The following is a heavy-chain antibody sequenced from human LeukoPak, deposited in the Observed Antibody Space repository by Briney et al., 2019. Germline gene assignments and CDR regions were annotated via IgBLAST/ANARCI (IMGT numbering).Heavy chain of an antibody. CDR3: ARDNYSYRLDLWGQGTLVTVSSDV. J-gene: IGHJ6*04. V-gene: IGHV3-23*01. D-gene: IGHD1-14*01. Sequence: GGSLRLSCAASGLSFSNYAMYWVRQAPGKGLEWVSAIGGSGGNIFYTDSVKGRFTISRDNSKNTLYLHMNSLRAEDTAIYYCARDNYSYRLDLWGQGTLVTVSSDVWGKGTTVTVSS. CDR2: IGGSGGNI. CDR1: GLSFSNYA.